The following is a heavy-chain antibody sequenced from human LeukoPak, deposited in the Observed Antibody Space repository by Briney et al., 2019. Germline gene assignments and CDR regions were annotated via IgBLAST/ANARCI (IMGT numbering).Heavy chain of an antibody. Sequence: GGSLRLSCAASGFTFSSYSMKWVRQAPGKGLEWVSSISSSSSYIYYADSVKGRFTIPRDNAKNSLYLQMNSLRAEDTAVYYCARVIAAPVANWVYYYYMDVWGKGTTVTVSS. CDR1: GFTFSSYS. CDR3: ARVIAAPVANWVYYYYMDV. CDR2: ISSSSSYI. D-gene: IGHD6-6*01. J-gene: IGHJ6*03. V-gene: IGHV3-21*01.